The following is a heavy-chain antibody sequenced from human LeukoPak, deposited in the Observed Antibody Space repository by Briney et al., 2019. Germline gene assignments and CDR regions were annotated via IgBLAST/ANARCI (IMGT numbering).Heavy chain of an antibody. Sequence: SETLSLTCTVSGGSVTFGGHYWSWIRQSPGRGLERIGNIYYSGSTNYNPSLKSRVTILIDTSKNEFSLKLASVTAADTALYYCARDYYGSGDAFDIWGQGTMVTVS. J-gene: IGHJ3*02. CDR2: IYYSGST. D-gene: IGHD3-10*01. CDR1: GGSVTFGGHY. CDR3: ARDYYGSGDAFDI. V-gene: IGHV4-61*08.